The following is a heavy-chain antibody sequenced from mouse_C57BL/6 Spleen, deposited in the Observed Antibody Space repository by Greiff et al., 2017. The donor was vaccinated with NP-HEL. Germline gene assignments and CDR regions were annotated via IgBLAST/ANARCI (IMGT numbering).Heavy chain of an antibody. Sequence: EVQLQQSGPELVKPGASVKISCKASGYTFTDYYMNWVKQSHGKSLEWIGDINPKNGGTSYNQKFKGKATLTVDKSSSTAYMELRSLTSEDSAVYDCSRSPYDFDYWGQGTTLTVSA. J-gene: IGHJ2*01. V-gene: IGHV1-26*01. CDR3: SRSPYDFDY. CDR2: INPKNGGT. D-gene: IGHD2-14*01. CDR1: GYTFTDYY.